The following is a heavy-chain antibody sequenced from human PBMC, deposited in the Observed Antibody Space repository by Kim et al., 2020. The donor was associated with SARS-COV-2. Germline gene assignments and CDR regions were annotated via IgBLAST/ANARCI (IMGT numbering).Heavy chain of an antibody. Sequence: SETLSLTCTVSGGSISSSSYYWGWIRQPPGKGLEWIGSIYYSGSTYYNPSLKSRVTISVDTSKNQFSLKLSSVTAADTAVYYCARQDEYSSSVVDYWGQGTLVTVSP. CDR1: GGSISSSSYY. J-gene: IGHJ4*02. CDR2: IYYSGST. V-gene: IGHV4-39*01. CDR3: ARQDEYSSSVVDY. D-gene: IGHD6-6*01.